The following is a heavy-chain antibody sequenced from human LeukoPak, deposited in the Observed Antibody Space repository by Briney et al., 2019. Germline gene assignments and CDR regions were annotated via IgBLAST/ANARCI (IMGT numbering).Heavy chain of an antibody. V-gene: IGHV4-31*03. J-gene: IGHJ4*02. CDR2: IYYSGST. CDR3: ARGGYSSSVDY. CDR1: GGSISSGGYY. D-gene: IGHD6-6*01. Sequence: PSETLSLTCTVSGGSISSGGYYWSWIRQHPGKGLEWIGYIYYSGSTYYNPSLKSRVTISVDTSKNQFSLKLSSVTAADTAVYYCARGGYSSSVDYWGQGTLVTVSS.